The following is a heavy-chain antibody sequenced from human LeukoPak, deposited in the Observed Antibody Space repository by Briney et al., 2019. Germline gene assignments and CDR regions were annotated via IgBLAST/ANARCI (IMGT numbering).Heavy chain of an antibody. Sequence: PGGSLRLSCAASGFGFSNYWMSWVRQAPGKGLEWVANMNEDGSEKNYVDSVKGRFTISRDNAQDSLYLQMNSLRAEDTAVYYCARDRGYSNFDYWGQGPLLTVSS. CDR1: GFGFSNYW. D-gene: IGHD4-11*01. V-gene: IGHV3-7*01. CDR3: ARDRGYSNFDY. J-gene: IGHJ4*02. CDR2: MNEDGSEK.